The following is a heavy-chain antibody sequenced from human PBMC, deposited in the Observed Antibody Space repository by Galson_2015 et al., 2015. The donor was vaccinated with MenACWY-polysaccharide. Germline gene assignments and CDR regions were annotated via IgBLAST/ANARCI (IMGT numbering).Heavy chain of an antibody. D-gene: IGHD2-15*01. Sequence: SLRLSCAASGFCFSTYWMHWVRHAPGKGLVWVSRITADGSATDYADSVRGRFTISRDNDKNTLDLEMNSLRAEDTAVYYCTKAGAKYCRGSSCYFNWFDPWGQGTLVTVSS. CDR2: ITADGSAT. CDR3: TKAGAKYCRGSSCYFNWFDP. J-gene: IGHJ5*02. CDR1: GFCFSTYW. V-gene: IGHV3-74*01.